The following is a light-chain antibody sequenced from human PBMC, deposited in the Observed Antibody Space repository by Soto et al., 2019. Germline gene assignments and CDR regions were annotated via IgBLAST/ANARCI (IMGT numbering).Light chain of an antibody. Sequence: QSALTQPASVSGSPGQSITISCTGTSSDIGNYNYVSWYQHHPDKAPKLMIYDVSHRPSGVSNRFSGSKSGNTASLTISGLQAEDEADYYCSSYGGASAPVLFGGGTQLTVL. V-gene: IGLV2-14*03. CDR2: DVS. CDR3: SSYGGASAPVL. CDR1: SSDIGNYNY. J-gene: IGLJ3*02.